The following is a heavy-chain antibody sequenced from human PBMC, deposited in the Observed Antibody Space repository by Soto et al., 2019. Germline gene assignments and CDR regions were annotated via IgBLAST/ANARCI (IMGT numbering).Heavy chain of an antibody. D-gene: IGHD3-22*01. V-gene: IGHV5-10-1*01. CDR2: IDPSDSQT. Sequence: LKISCEASGYSFTTYWISWVRQKPGKGLEWMGRIDPSDSQTYYSPSFRGHVTISVTKSITTVFLQWSSLRASDTAMYYCARQIYDSDTGPNFQYYFDSWGQGTPVTVSS. CDR3: ARQIYDSDTGPNFQYYFDS. CDR1: GYSFTTYW. J-gene: IGHJ4*02.